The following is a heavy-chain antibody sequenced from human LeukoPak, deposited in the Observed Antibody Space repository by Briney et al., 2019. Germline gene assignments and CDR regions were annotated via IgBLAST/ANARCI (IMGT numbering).Heavy chain of an antibody. CDR1: GFTFSRYG. CDR3: AKDLWFGETEDY. V-gene: IGHV3-30*18. CDR2: MSYDGSDK. Sequence: PGGSLRLSCAASGFTFSRYGMHWVRQAPGKGLEWVAVMSYDGSDKYHADSVKGRFTISRDNSKNTLYLQMNSLRAEDTAVYYCAKDLWFGETEDYWGQGTLVTVSS. J-gene: IGHJ4*02. D-gene: IGHD3-10*01.